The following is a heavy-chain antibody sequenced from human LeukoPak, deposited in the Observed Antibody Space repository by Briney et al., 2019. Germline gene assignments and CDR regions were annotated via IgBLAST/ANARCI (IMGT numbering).Heavy chain of an antibody. J-gene: IGHJ4*02. CDR1: GFTFSSYG. Sequence: PGRSLRLSCAASGFTFSSYGMHWVRQAPGKGLEWVAVISYDGSNKYYADSVKGRFTISRDNSKNTLYLQMNSLRTEDTAVYYCAKAFVEGESSGHWGQGTLVTVSS. CDR3: AKAFVEGESSGH. D-gene: IGHD3-3*01. V-gene: IGHV3-30*18. CDR2: ISYDGSNK.